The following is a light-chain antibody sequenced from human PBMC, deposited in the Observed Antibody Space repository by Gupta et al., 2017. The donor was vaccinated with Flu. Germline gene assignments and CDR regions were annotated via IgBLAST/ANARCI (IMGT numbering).Light chain of an antibody. CDR3: SSYTSSSTVV. J-gene: IGLJ2*01. CDR1: RSDVGGYNY. CDR2: EGS. V-gene: IGLV2-14*01. Sequence: SALTQPASVSGSPGQSITISCTGTRSDVGGYNYVPWYQQHPRKAPTLMIYEGSNRCSGVSTLFSGSTSCNTASLTISGLQDEDEADYYCSSYTSSSTVVFGGGTKRTVL.